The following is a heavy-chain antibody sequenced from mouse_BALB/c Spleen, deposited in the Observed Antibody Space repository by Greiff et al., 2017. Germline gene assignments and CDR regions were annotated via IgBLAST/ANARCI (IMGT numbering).Heavy chain of an antibody. V-gene: IGHV1-54*02. CDR1: GYAFTNYL. Sequence: VQLQQSGAELVRPGTSVKVSCKASGYAFTNYLIEWVKQRPGQGLEWIGVINPGSGSTNYNEKFKGKATFTADTSSNTAYMQLSSLTSEDSAVYYCARKRIELLFGYWGQGTLVTVSA. CDR2: INPGSGST. D-gene: IGHD1-3*01. J-gene: IGHJ3*01. CDR3: ARKRIELLFGY.